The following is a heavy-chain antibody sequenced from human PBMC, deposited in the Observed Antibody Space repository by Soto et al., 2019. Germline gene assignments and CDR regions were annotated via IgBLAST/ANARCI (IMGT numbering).Heavy chain of an antibody. CDR1: GFSFSSYG. CDR2: ISYDGSNK. D-gene: IGHD5-12*01. J-gene: IGHJ4*02. V-gene: IGHV3-30*03. Sequence: PGGSLRLSCAASGFSFSSYGMHWVRQAPGKGPEWVAGISYDGSNKYYRDSVKGRFTVSRDNSKNTVYLQMNSLGAEDTAVYYCARDRIAWDIVRLDYWGQGTLVTVSS. CDR3: ARDRIAWDIVRLDY.